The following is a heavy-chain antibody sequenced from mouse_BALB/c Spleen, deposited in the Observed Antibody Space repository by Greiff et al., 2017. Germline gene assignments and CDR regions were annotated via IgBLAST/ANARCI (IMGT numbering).Heavy chain of an antibody. D-gene: IGHD1-1*01. CDR2: ISYDGSN. J-gene: IGHJ4*01. CDR1: GYSITSGYY. V-gene: IGHV3-6*01. Sequence: EVQRVESGPGLVKPSQSLSLTCSVTGYSITSGYYWNCIRQFPGNKLEWMCYISYDGSNNYNPSPKNRISITRDTSKNQFFLKLNSVTTEDTATYNCARDSLYDGSSYVRDYWGQGTSVTVSS. CDR3: ARDSLYDGSSYVRDY.